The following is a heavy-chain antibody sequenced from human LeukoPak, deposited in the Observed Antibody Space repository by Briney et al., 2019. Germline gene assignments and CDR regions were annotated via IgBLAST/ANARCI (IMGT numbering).Heavy chain of an antibody. D-gene: IGHD4-17*01. J-gene: IGHJ4*02. V-gene: IGHV1-8*03. CDR3: ARTTSLTASGYDY. Sequence: ASLKVSCKASGYTFTNYHIKWVRQAPGQGLEWMGWINPNTGDRGYAQKFQGRVSITSDTSISTAYMELGSPRSEDTAVYFCARTTSLTASGYDYWGQGTLVTVSS. CDR1: GYTFTNYH. CDR2: INPNTGDR.